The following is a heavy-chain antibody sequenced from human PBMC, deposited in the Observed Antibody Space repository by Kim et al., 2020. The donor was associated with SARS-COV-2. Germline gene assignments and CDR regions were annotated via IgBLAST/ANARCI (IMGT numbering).Heavy chain of an antibody. V-gene: IGHV1-46*01. D-gene: IGHD3-3*01. CDR3: ARESHYDFWCGFSSGGMDV. Sequence: ASVKVSCKASGYTFTSYYMHWVRQAPGQGLEWMGIINPSGGSTSYAQKFQGRVTMTRDTSTSTVYMELSSLRSEDTAVYYCARESHYDFWCGFSSGGMDVWGQGTTVTVSS. CDR2: INPSGGST. J-gene: IGHJ6*02. CDR1: GYTFTSYY.